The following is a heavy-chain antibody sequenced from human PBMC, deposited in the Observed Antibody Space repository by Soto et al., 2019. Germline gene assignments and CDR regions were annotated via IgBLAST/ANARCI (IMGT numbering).Heavy chain of an antibody. V-gene: IGHV1-69*06. CDR1: GGTFSSYA. Sequence: SVKVSCKASGGTFSSYAISWVRQAPGQGLEWMGGIIPIFGTANYAQKFQGRVTITADKSTSTAYMELSSLRSEDTAVYYCARGASWYGDYDTNNHSWAQGTLVTVFS. D-gene: IGHD4-17*01. CDR3: ARGASWYGDYDTNNHS. J-gene: IGHJ4*02. CDR2: IIPIFGTA.